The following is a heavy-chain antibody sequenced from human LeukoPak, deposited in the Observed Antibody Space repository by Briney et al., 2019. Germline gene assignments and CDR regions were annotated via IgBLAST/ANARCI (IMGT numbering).Heavy chain of an antibody. CDR2: MNPNSGNT. Sequence: ASVTVSCKASGYTFTSYDINWVRQATGQGLEWMGWMNPNSGNTGYAQKFQGRVTMTRNTSISTAYMELSSLRSEDTAVYYCARGVRGGRSGDYSYYYYMDVWGKGTTVTVSS. D-gene: IGHD4-17*01. CDR3: ARGVRGGRSGDYSYYYYMDV. CDR1: GYTFTSYD. V-gene: IGHV1-8*01. J-gene: IGHJ6*03.